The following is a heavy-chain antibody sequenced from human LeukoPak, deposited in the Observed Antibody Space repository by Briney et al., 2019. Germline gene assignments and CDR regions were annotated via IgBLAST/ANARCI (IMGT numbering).Heavy chain of an antibody. CDR3: AKEGPFDAFDI. CDR1: GFTFDDYA. Sequence: PGGSLRLSCAASGFTFDDYAMHWVRQAPGKGLEWVSGISWNSGSIGYADSVKGRFTISRDNAKNSLYLQMNSLRAEDTALYYCAKEGPFDAFDIWGQGTMVTVSS. CDR2: ISWNSGSI. J-gene: IGHJ3*02. V-gene: IGHV3-9*01.